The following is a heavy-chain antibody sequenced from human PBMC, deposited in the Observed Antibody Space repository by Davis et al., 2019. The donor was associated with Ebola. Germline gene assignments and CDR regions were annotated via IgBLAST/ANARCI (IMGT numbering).Heavy chain of an antibody. Sequence: GESLKISCAASEFTFSDYYMSWIRQAPGKGLEWVSYITSSSTDTNYADSVKGRFTISRDNAKNSLYLQMSSLRAEDTAVYYCARFGSGYFLDYWGQGTLVTVSA. J-gene: IGHJ4*02. V-gene: IGHV3-11*06. CDR2: ITSSSTDT. D-gene: IGHD3-22*01. CDR1: EFTFSDYY. CDR3: ARFGSGYFLDY.